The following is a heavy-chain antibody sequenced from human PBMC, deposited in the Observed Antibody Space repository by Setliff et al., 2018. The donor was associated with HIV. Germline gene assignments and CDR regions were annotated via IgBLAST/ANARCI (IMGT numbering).Heavy chain of an antibody. CDR2: IYHSGST. D-gene: IGHD3-10*01. CDR3: ARVEYYGSGSYYYNWYFDL. CDR1: GYSISSAYY. J-gene: IGHJ2*01. V-gene: IGHV4-38-2*01. Sequence: PSETLSLTCAVSGYSISSAYYWGWIRQPPGKGLEWIASIYHSGSTYYNPSLKSRATISVDTSKNQFSLRLSSVTAADTAVYYCARVEYYGSGSYYYNWYFDLWGRGTLVTVSS.